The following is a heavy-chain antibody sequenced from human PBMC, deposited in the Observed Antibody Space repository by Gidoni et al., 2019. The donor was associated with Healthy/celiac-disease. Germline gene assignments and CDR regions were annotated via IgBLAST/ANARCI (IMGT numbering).Heavy chain of an antibody. D-gene: IGHD3-10*01. Sequence: VQLQESGPGLVKPSATLSHTATVAGVSISSYYWRWILQPPGKGLELIGYIYYSGSTNYNTSLKSRITIAVDTSKNQFSLKLSSVSAADTAVYYCARAAIGESAFDIWGQGTMVTVSS. V-gene: IGHV4-59*01. CDR2: IYYSGST. CDR3: ARAAIGESAFDI. J-gene: IGHJ3*02. CDR1: GVSISSYY.